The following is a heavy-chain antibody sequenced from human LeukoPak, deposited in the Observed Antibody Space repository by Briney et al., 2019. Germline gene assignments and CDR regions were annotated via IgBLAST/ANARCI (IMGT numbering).Heavy chain of an antibody. V-gene: IGHV4-39*07. D-gene: IGHD5-18*01. CDR3: TRIFGYNFGYPFDY. Sequence: SETLSLTCTVSGGSISSSSYYWGWIRQPPGKGLEWIGSIYYSGSTYYNPSLKSRVTISVDTSKNQFSLKLTSVTAADTAMYYCTRIFGYNFGYPFDYWGQGTLVTVSS. J-gene: IGHJ4*02. CDR2: IYYSGST. CDR1: GGSISSSSYY.